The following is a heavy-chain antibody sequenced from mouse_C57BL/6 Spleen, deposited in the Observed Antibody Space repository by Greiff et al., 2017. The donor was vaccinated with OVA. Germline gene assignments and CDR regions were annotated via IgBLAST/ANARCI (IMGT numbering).Heavy chain of an antibody. CDR3: ARCRLQLYYAMDY. CDR2: INPSNGGT. D-gene: IGHD3-1*01. J-gene: IGHJ4*01. Sequence: VQLQQPGTELVKPGASVKLSCKASGYTFTSYWMHWVKQRPGQGLEWIGNINPSNGGTNYNEKFKSKATLTVDKSSSTAYMQLSSLTSEDSAVYHCARCRLQLYYAMDYWGQGTSVTVSS. CDR1: GYTFTSYW. V-gene: IGHV1-53*01.